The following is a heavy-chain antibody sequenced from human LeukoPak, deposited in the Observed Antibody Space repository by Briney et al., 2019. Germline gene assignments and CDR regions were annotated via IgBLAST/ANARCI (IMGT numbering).Heavy chain of an antibody. Sequence: SETLSLTCTVSSGSVSNGDYYWSWLRQPPGKALEWIGYIYYTGSAYYNPSLGGRVTLSVDTSKNQFSVKLSSVTAADTAVYYCAADYGGFDYWGQGTLVTVSS. D-gene: IGHD4-23*01. V-gene: IGHV4-61*08. CDR2: IYYTGSA. CDR3: AADYGGFDY. CDR1: SGSVSNGDYY. J-gene: IGHJ4*02.